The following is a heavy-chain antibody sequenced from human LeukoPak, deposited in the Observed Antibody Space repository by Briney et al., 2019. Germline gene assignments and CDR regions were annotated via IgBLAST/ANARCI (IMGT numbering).Heavy chain of an antibody. CDR3: ARDRWNTYGGPDYYDGPDYFNY. D-gene: IGHD3-22*01. Sequence: PGGSLRLSCAVSGFTFSSYAMSWVRQAPGKGLEWVSAISGSGVITYYADSVKGRFTTSRDNSKNTLYLRMNSLRAEDTAVYYCARDRWNTYGGPDYYDGPDYFNYWGQGTLVTVSS. J-gene: IGHJ4*02. CDR1: GFTFSSYA. V-gene: IGHV3-23*01. CDR2: ISGSGVIT.